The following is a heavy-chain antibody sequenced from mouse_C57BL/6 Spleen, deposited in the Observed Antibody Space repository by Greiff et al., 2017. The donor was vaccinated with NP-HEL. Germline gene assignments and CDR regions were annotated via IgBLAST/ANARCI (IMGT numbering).Heavy chain of an antibody. V-gene: IGHV1-64*01. CDR3: ARETAQRAMDY. J-gene: IGHJ4*01. D-gene: IGHD3-2*02. CDR1: GYTFTSYW. Sequence: QVQLQQPGAELVKPGASVKLSCKASGYTFTSYWMHWVKQRPGQGLEWIGMIHPNSGSTNYNEKFKSKATLTVDKSSSTAYMQLSSLTSEDSAVYYGARETAQRAMDYWGQGTSVTVSS. CDR2: IHPNSGST.